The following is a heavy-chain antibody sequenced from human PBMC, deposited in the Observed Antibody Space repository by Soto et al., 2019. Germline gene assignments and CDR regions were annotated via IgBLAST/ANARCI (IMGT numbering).Heavy chain of an antibody. CDR2: IDPSDSYT. V-gene: IGHV5-10-1*01. CDR3: ARSQPTVVVRPYGMDV. Sequence: GESLKISCKGSGYSFTSYWISWVRQMPGKGLEWMGRIDPSDSYTNYSPSFQGHVTISADKSISTAYLQWSSLKASDTAMYYCARSQPTVVVRPYGMDVWGQGTTVTVSS. CDR1: GYSFTSYW. J-gene: IGHJ6*02. D-gene: IGHD2-2*01.